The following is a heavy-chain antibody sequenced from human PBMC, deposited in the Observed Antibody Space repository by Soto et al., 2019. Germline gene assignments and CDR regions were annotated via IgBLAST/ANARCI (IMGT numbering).Heavy chain of an antibody. CDR1: GFTFSSYA. Sequence: GGSLRLSCAASGFTFSSYAMHWVRQAPGKGLEWVAVISYDGSNKYYADSVKGRFTISGDNSKNTLYLQMNSLRAEDTAVYYCARDDRILRFLEWLSPPGAFDIWGQGTMVTVSS. CDR2: ISYDGSNK. J-gene: IGHJ3*02. CDR3: ARDDRILRFLEWLSPPGAFDI. D-gene: IGHD3-3*01. V-gene: IGHV3-30-3*01.